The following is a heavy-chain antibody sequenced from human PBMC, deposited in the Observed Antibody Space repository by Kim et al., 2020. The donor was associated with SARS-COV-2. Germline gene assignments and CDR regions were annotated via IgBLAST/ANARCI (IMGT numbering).Heavy chain of an antibody. CDR2: IWYDGSNK. CDR3: AKESEGGANFDY. Sequence: GGSLRLSCAASGFTFSSYGMHWVRLAPGKGLERVAVIWYDGSNKYYADPVKGRVTISRDNSTNTLYLQMHSLRAEDTAVYYCAKESEGGANFDYWGQGTLVTVSS. J-gene: IGHJ4*02. CDR1: GFTFSSYG. V-gene: IGHV3-33*06.